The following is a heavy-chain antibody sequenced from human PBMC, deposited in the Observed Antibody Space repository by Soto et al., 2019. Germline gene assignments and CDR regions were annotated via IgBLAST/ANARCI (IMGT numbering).Heavy chain of an antibody. V-gene: IGHV3-30*18. J-gene: IGHJ4*02. CDR3: AKDREAYYDFWSGYHDFDY. Sequence: PGGSLRLSCAASGFTFSSYAMSWVRQAPGKGLEWVSVISYDGSNKYYADSVKGRFTISRDNSKNTLYLQMNSLRAEDTAVYYCAKDREAYYDFWSGYHDFDYWGQGTLVSVSS. CDR1: GFTFSSYA. CDR2: ISYDGSNK. D-gene: IGHD3-3*01.